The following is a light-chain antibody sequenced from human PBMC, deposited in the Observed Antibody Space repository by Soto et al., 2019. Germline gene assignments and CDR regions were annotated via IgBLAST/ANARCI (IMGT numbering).Light chain of an antibody. Sequence: DIQMTQSPSTLSASVGDRVTITCRASQSISTSLAWYQQKAGKAPKLLIYKTSSLESGVPSRFSGSGSGTEFTLTISSLQPDDFATYYCQQYRSFWTFGQGTKVEGK. V-gene: IGKV1-5*03. J-gene: IGKJ1*01. CDR1: QSISTS. CDR3: QQYRSFWT. CDR2: KTS.